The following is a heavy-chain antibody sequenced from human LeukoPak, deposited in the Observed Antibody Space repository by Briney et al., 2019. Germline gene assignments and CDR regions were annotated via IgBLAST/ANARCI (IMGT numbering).Heavy chain of an antibody. J-gene: IGHJ4*02. CDR3: AEGSPLGYCSGGSCYPRY. Sequence: QPGGSLRLSCAASGFTFSSYAMTWVRQAPGKGLEWVSVISGSGGSTYYADSVKGRFTVSRDNSKNTLYLQMSRLRAEGTAVYYCAEGSPLGYCSGGSCYPRYWGQGTLVTVSS. V-gene: IGHV3-23*01. CDR1: GFTFSSYA. CDR2: ISGSGGST. D-gene: IGHD2-15*01.